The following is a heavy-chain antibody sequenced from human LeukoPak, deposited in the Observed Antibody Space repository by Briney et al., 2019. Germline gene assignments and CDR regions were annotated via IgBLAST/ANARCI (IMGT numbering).Heavy chain of an antibody. CDR1: GYTFTSYG. Sequence: GASVKVSCKASGYTFTSYGISWVRQAPGQGLEWMGWISAYNGNTNYAQKLQGRVTMTTDTSTSTAYMELSRLRSDDTAVCYCARELRLGELPQDYIYYMDVWGKGTTVTISS. CDR3: ARELRLGELPQDYIYYMDV. CDR2: ISAYNGNT. J-gene: IGHJ6*03. V-gene: IGHV1-18*01. D-gene: IGHD3-16*01.